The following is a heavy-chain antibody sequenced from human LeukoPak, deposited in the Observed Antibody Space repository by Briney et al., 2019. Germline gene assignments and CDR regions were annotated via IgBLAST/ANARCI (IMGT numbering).Heavy chain of an antibody. V-gene: IGHV7-4-1*02. J-gene: IGHJ6*02. D-gene: IGHD3-3*01. CDR1: GYTFTSYA. CDR3: ARDRIRSDFWSGYRTSTTPTYYGMDV. CDR2: INTNTGNP. Sequence: GASVKVSCKASGYTFTSYAMNWVRQAPGQGLEWMGWINTNTGNPTYAQGFTGRFVFSLDTSVSTAYLQISSLKAEDTAVYYRARDRIRSDFWSGYRTSTTPTYYGMDVWGQGTTVTVSS.